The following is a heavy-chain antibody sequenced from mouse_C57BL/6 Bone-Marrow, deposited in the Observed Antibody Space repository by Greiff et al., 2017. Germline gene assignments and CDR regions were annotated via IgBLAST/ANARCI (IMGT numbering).Heavy chain of an antibody. CDR2: IYPGSGNT. Sequence: QVQLQQSGPELVKPGASVKISCKASGYSFTSYYIHWVKQRPGQGLEWIGWIYPGSGNTKYNEKFKGKATLTADTSSSTAYMQLSSLTSEDSAVYYCARYDYDSFYAMDYWGQGTSVTVSS. CDR1: GYSFTSYY. CDR3: ARYDYDSFYAMDY. V-gene: IGHV1-66*01. J-gene: IGHJ4*01. D-gene: IGHD2-4*01.